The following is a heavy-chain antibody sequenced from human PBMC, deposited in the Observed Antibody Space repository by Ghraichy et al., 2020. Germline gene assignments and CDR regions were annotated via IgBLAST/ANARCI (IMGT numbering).Heavy chain of an antibody. V-gene: IGHV4-61*01. Sequence: SETLSLTCTVSGGSVSSGSYYWSWIRQPPGKGLEWIGYIFYSGSANYNPSLKSRVTISVYTSKNQFSLRLSSVTAADTAVYYCARVYYQLLYFDYWGQGTLVTGSS. J-gene: IGHJ4*02. D-gene: IGHD2-2*02. CDR3: ARVYYQLLYFDY. CDR2: IFYSGSA. CDR1: GGSVSSGSYY.